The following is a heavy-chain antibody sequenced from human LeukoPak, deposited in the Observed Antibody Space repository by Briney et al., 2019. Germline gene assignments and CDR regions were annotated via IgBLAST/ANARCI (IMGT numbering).Heavy chain of an antibody. D-gene: IGHD2-15*01. J-gene: IGHJ5*02. V-gene: IGHV4-59*01. CDR1: GGSISSYY. CDR3: ARGHCSGGSCPGGWFEP. CDR2: IYYSGST. Sequence: SETLSLTCTVSGGSISSYYWSWIRQPPGKGLEWIGYIYYSGSTNYNPSLKSRVTISVHTSKKQFSLKLSSVTAADTAVYYCARGHCSGGSCPGGWFEPWGQGTLVTVSS.